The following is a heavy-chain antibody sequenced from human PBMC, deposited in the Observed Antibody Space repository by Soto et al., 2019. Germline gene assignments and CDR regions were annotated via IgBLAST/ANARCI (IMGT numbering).Heavy chain of an antibody. Sequence: SVKVSCKASGYTFTGYYMHWVRQAPGQGLEWMGWINPNSGGTNYAQKFQGWVTMTRDTSISTAYMELSRLRSDDTAVYYCARGGYYDSSGRLSRGYYYGMDVWGQGTTVTVS. V-gene: IGHV1-2*04. CDR3: ARGGYYDSSGRLSRGYYYGMDV. J-gene: IGHJ6*02. CDR1: GYTFTGYY. D-gene: IGHD3-22*01. CDR2: INPNSGGT.